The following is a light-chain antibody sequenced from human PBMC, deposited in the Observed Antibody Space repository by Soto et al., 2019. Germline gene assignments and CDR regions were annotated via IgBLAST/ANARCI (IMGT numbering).Light chain of an antibody. CDR1: QTISSW. Sequence: DIQMTQSPSTLSGSVGDRVTITCRASQTISSWLAWYQQKPGKAPKLLIYAASTLQNGVPSTFSGSGSGTEFTLTISSLQPDDFATYYCQQYNSYWTFGQGTKVDIK. J-gene: IGKJ1*01. V-gene: IGKV1-5*01. CDR2: AAS. CDR3: QQYNSYWT.